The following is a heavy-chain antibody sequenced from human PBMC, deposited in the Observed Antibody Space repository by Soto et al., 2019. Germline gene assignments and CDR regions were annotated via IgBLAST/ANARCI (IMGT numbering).Heavy chain of an antibody. CDR2: IYDSGST. Sequence: QVQLQESGPGLVKPSETLSLTCTVSGGAVSSGSYYWSWIRQPPGKGLEWIGYIYDSGSTNYNPSLKSRVTIEVDTSKNQCALKLSSVTAADTAVYYCARVRRIYYYGMDVWGQGTTVTVSS. CDR1: GGAVSSGSYY. J-gene: IGHJ6*02. CDR3: ARVRRIYYYGMDV. V-gene: IGHV4-61*01.